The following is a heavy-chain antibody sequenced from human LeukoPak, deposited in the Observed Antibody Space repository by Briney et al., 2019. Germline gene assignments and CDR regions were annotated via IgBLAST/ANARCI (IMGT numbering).Heavy chain of an antibody. CDR3: ARHRSGAYSYGVLDY. V-gene: IGHV4-39*01. CDR2: IYYSGNT. CDR1: GGSISSSSYH. D-gene: IGHD5-18*01. Sequence: PSETLSLTCTVSGGSISSSSYHWGWTRQPPGRWLEWIGSIYYSGNTYYNPSLKSRVTISVDTSKNQFSLKLSSVTAADTAVYYCARHRSGAYSYGVLDYWGQGTLVTVSS. J-gene: IGHJ4*02.